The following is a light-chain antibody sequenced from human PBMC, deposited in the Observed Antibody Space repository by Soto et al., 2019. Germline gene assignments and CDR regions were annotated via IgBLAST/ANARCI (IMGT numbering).Light chain of an antibody. Sequence: VVLTQSPATLSLSPGERATLSCRASQRFPDVAWYQQKPGQAPRLLIFGASIRSDGIPDRFNGGGSWTDFTLTISRLAPEDFALYYCQQSGNSRTFGQGTRVEI. J-gene: IGKJ1*01. CDR1: QRFPD. V-gene: IGKV3-20*01. CDR3: QQSGNSRT. CDR2: GAS.